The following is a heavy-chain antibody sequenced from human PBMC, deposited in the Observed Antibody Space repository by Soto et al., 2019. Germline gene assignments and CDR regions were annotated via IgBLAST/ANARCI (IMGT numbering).Heavy chain of an antibody. V-gene: IGHV3-48*02. CDR2: ISRSSSTN. Sequence: PGGSLRLSCSASGFTFSSYAMHWVRQAPGKGLEWFSYISRSSSTNYYADSVKGRFTISRDNAKNSLYLQMNSLRDEDTAVYYCARDSSSAWYIDYWGQGTLVTVSS. CDR3: ARDSSSAWYIDY. J-gene: IGHJ4*02. CDR1: GFTFSSYA. D-gene: IGHD6-19*01.